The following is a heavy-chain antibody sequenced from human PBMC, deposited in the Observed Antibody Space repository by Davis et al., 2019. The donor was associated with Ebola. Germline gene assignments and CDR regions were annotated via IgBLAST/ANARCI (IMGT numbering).Heavy chain of an antibody. D-gene: IGHD5-24*01. J-gene: IGHJ5*02. CDR2: INPHNGNT. Sequence: ASVKVSCKASGYTFTNYGITWVRQAPGQGLEWMGWINPHNGNTNYAQNVQGRVIMTSDTATTTAYMEVGSLRSDDTSVYYCARAQFPMTSDRWGQGTLVTVSS. CDR1: GYTFTNYG. V-gene: IGHV1-18*04. CDR3: ARAQFPMTSDR.